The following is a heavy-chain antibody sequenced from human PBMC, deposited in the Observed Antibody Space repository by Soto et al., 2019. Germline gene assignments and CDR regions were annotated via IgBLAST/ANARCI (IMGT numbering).Heavy chain of an antibody. V-gene: IGHV4-34*01. CDR2: VDHSGST. CDR1: GGSFIGYC. CDR3: ARGVTIFGVVIIRRYYFDY. J-gene: IGHJ4*02. D-gene: IGHD3-3*01. Sequence: SATLSITCAVYGGSFIGYCWSWIRQPPGKGLEWIGEVDHSGSTNYNPSLKSRVTISVDTSKNQFSLKLSSVTAADTAVYYCARGVTIFGVVIIRRYYFDYWGQGTLVTVSS.